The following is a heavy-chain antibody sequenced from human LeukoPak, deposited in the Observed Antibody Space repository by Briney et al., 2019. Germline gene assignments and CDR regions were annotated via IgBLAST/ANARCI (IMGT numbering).Heavy chain of an antibody. Sequence: GRSLRLSCAASGFTFDDYAMHWVRQAPGKGLEWVSGISWNSGSIGYADSVKGRFTISRDNAKNSLYLQMNSLRAEDTALYYCAKDSRSGYCSGGSCYSGAFDIWGQGTMVTVSS. J-gene: IGHJ3*02. CDR3: AKDSRSGYCSGGSCYSGAFDI. V-gene: IGHV3-9*01. D-gene: IGHD2-15*01. CDR2: ISWNSGSI. CDR1: GFTFDDYA.